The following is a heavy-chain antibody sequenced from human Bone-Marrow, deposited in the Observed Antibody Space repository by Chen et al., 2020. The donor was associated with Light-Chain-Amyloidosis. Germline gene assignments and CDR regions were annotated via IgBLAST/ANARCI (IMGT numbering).Heavy chain of an antibody. V-gene: IGHV5-51*01. CDR2: IYPDDSYG. D-gene: IGHD5-12*01. CDR1: GYTFPNYW. J-gene: IGHJ4*02. Sequence: EVQLEQSGPEVKKPGESLKISCKGSGYTFPNYWIGWVRQMPGRGLEWMGVIYPDDSYGRYRPSFEGQVTISADKSITAASRQWRSLKASDTAMYYCARRRDGYNFDDWGQGTLVTVSS. CDR3: ARRRDGYNFDD.